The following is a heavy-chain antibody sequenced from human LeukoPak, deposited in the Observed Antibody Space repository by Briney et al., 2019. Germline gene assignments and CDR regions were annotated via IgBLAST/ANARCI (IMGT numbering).Heavy chain of an antibody. CDR2: INPNSGGT. V-gene: IGHV1-2*02. CDR1: GYTFTGYY. Sequence: SVKVSCKASGYTFTGYYMHWVRQAPGQGLEWMGWINPNSGGTNYAQKFQGRVTMTRDTSISTAYMELSRLRSDDMAVYYCARVWSAAGYYYFVYWGQGTLVTVSS. D-gene: IGHD6-13*01. J-gene: IGHJ4*02. CDR3: ARVWSAAGYYYFVY.